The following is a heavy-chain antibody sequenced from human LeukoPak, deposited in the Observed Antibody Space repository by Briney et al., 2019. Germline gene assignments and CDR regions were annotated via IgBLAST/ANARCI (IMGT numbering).Heavy chain of an antibody. CDR2: INAGNGNT. CDR1: GYTFTSYA. J-gene: IGHJ3*02. V-gene: IGHV1-3*01. D-gene: IGHD1-26*01. Sequence: GASVKVSCKASGYTFTSYAMHWVRQAPGQRLEWMGWINAGNGNTKYSQKFQGRVTITRDTSASTAYMELSSLRSEDTAVYYCARSYSGSAGAFDIWGQGTMVTVSS. CDR3: ARSYSGSAGAFDI.